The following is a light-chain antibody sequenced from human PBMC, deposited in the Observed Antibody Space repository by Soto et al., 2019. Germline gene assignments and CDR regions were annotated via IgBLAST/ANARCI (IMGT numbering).Light chain of an antibody. J-gene: IGKJ1*01. CDR1: QSISTW. V-gene: IGKV1-5*03. CDR3: QHYNSYPWT. Sequence: DIPMTQSPSTLSASVGDRVTITCRASQSISTWLAWYQQRPGNAPKLLIYQASSLERGVPSRFSGSGSGTEFTLTLSSLQPDDFASYYCQHYNSYPWTFGHGTKVEIK. CDR2: QAS.